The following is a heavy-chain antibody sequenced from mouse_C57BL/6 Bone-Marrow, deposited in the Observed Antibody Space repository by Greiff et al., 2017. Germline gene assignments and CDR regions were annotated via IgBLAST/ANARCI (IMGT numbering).Heavy chain of an antibody. J-gene: IGHJ1*03. D-gene: IGHD1-1*01. CDR1: GYTFTSYW. Sequence: QVQLQQPGTELVKPGASVKLSCKASGYTFTSYWLHWVKQRPGQGLEWIGNINPSNGGTNYNEKFKSKATLTVDKSSSTAYMQLSSLPSEDSAVYYGARSGYDGSSYAQDGWGTGTTGTVSS. CDR2: INPSNGGT. V-gene: IGHV1-53*01. CDR3: ARSGYDGSSYAQDG.